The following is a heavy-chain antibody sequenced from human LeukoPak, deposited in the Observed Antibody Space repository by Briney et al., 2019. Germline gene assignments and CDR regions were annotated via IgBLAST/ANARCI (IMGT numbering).Heavy chain of an antibody. D-gene: IGHD6-13*01. CDR2: ISSSSSYI. Sequence: GGSLRLSCAASGFTFSDYWMNWVRQAPGKGLEWVSSISSSSSYIYYADSVKGRFTISRDNAKNSLYLQMNSLRAEDTAVYYCARGNIAAAGTFSYWGQGTLVTVSS. CDR3: ARGNIAAAGTFSY. J-gene: IGHJ4*02. V-gene: IGHV3-21*01. CDR1: GFTFSDYW.